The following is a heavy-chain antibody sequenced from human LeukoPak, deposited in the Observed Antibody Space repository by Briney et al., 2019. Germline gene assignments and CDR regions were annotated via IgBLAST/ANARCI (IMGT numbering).Heavy chain of an antibody. V-gene: IGHV3-48*03. CDR2: ISSSGSSI. CDR1: GFTFSSYE. J-gene: IGHJ3*02. Sequence: GGSLRLSCAASGFTFSSYEMNWVRQAPGKGVEGVSYISSSGSSIYYADSVKGRLTISRDNAKNSLYLQMNSLGAEDTAVYYCATNGDYYDSSGYFDAFDIWGQGTMVTVSS. D-gene: IGHD3-22*01. CDR3: ATNGDYYDSSGYFDAFDI.